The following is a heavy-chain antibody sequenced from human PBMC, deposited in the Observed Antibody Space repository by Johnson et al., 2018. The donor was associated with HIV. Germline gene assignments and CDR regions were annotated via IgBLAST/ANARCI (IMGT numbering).Heavy chain of an antibody. Sequence: QVQLVESGGGVVRPGGSLRLSCAASGFTFSSYAMHWVRQAPGKGLEWVAVISYDGSNKYYADSVKGRFTISRDNSKNTLYLQMNSLRAEDTAVYYCARDSAVTITFDIWGQGTMVTVSS. CDR1: GFTFSSYA. CDR2: ISYDGSNK. J-gene: IGHJ3*02. V-gene: IGHV3-30-3*01. CDR3: ARDSAVTITFDI. D-gene: IGHD4-17*01.